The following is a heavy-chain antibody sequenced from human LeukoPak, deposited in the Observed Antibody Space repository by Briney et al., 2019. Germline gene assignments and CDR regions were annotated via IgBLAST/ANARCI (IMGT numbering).Heavy chain of an antibody. V-gene: IGHV4-39*07. D-gene: IGHD3-22*01. CDR2: IYYSGST. CDR1: GGSISSSSYY. Sequence: SETLSLTCTVSGGSISSSSYYWGWIRQPPGKGLEWIGSIYYSGSTYYNPSLKSRVTISVDTSKNQFSLKLSSVTAADTAVYYCARDHYYYDSSGHSDWYFDLWGRGTLVTVSS. CDR3: ARDHYYYDSSGHSDWYFDL. J-gene: IGHJ2*01.